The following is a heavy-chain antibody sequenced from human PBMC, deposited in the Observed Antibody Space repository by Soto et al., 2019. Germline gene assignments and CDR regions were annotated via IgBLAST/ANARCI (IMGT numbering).Heavy chain of an antibody. V-gene: IGHV1-46*01. J-gene: IGHJ4*02. Sequence: ASVKVSCKASGYTFTSYYMHWVRQAPGQGLEWMGIINPSGGSTSYAQKFQGRVTMTRDTSTSTVYMELSSLRSEDTAVYYCARDGPTLNLYDSSGYYYNYFDYWGQGTLVTVSS. CDR1: GYTFTSYY. D-gene: IGHD3-22*01. CDR3: ARDGPTLNLYDSSGYYYNYFDY. CDR2: INPSGGST.